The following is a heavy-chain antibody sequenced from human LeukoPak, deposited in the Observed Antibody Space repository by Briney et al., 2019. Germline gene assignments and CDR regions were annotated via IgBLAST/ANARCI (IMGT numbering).Heavy chain of an antibody. D-gene: IGHD3-22*01. Sequence: PGGSLRLSCAASGLTFSDYYMSWIRQAPGKGLEWVSYISSSGSTIYYADSVKGRFTISRDNAKNSLYLQMNSLRAEDTAVYYCARGDYYDSSGYPARIFDYWGQGTLVTVSS. CDR2: ISSSGSTI. J-gene: IGHJ4*02. CDR3: ARGDYYDSSGYPARIFDY. CDR1: GLTFSDYY. V-gene: IGHV3-11*01.